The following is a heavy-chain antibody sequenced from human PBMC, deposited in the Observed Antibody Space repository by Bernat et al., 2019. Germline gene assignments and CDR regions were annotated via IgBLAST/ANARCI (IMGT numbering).Heavy chain of an antibody. J-gene: IGHJ4*02. V-gene: IGHV1-3*01. Sequence: QVQLVQSGAEVKKPGASVKVSCKVSGYTFTSYAMHWVRQAPGQRLEWMGWINAGNGNTKYSQKFQGRVTITRDTSASTAYMELSSLRSEDTAVYYCARVRACLSGVCPYRGLFDYWGQGTLVTVAS. CDR1: GYTFTSYA. D-gene: IGHD2-8*02. CDR2: INAGNGNT. CDR3: ARVRACLSGVCPYRGLFDY.